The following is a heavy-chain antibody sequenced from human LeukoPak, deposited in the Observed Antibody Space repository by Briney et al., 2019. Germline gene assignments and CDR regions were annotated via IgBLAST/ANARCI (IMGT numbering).Heavy chain of an antibody. V-gene: IGHV3-21*01. CDR1: GFTFSSYS. J-gene: IGHJ4*02. CDR3: ARSFLSIAAAATDY. D-gene: IGHD6-13*01. Sequence: GGSLRLSCAASGFTFSSYSMNWVRQARGKGLEWVSSISSSSSYIYYADSVKGRFTISRDNAKNSLYLKMNSLRAEDTAVYYCARSFLSIAAAATDYWGQGTLVTVSS. CDR2: ISSSSSYI.